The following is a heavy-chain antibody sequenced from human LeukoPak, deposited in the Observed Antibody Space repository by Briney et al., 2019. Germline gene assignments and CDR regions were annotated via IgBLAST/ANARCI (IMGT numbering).Heavy chain of an antibody. V-gene: IGHV3-30-3*01. D-gene: IGHD3-16*02. CDR2: ISYDGSNK. CDR3: ARPVWGSYRAFDY. J-gene: IGHJ4*02. CDR1: GFTFSSYA. Sequence: PGGSLRLSCAASGFTFSSYAMHWVRQAPGKGLEWVAVISYDGSNKYYADSVKGRFTISRDNSKNTLYLQMNSLRAEDTAVYYCARPVWGSYRAFDYWGRGTLVTVSS.